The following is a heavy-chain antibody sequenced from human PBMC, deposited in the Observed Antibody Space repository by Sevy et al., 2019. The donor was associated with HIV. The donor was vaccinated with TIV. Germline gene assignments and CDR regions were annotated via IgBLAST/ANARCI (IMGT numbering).Heavy chain of an antibody. CDR1: GFTFIDYY. J-gene: IGHJ4*02. Sequence: GGSLRLSCAASGFTFIDYYMSWIRQAPGKGLEWVSHIRTSGVTIYYADSVKGGFTICRDNAKNSLYLQMNSLRAEDTAVYYCARGTNYYGSSGPSYFDYWGQGSLVTVSS. D-gene: IGHD3-22*01. CDR3: ARGTNYYGSSGPSYFDY. V-gene: IGHV3-11*01. CDR2: IRTSGVTI.